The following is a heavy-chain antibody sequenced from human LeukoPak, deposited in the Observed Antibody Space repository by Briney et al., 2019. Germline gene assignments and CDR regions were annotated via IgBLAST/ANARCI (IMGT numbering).Heavy chain of an antibody. J-gene: IGHJ4*02. CDR2: IYYSGNT. CDR1: GGSISSSSYY. Sequence: SETLSLTCTVSGGSISSSSYYWGWIRHPPGKGLEWVGSIYYSGNTKYNPSLKSRVTVSLDTSTSQSSLNLTSVSAADTAIYFCAREDYGSGHFDYWGQGTLVTVS. CDR3: AREDYGSGHFDY. D-gene: IGHD3-10*01. V-gene: IGHV4-39*07.